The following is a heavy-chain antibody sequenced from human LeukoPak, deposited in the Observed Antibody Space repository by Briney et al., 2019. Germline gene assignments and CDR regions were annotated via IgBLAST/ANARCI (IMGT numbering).Heavy chain of an antibody. D-gene: IGHD6-13*01. V-gene: IGHV4-34*01. CDR1: GGSFSGYY. J-gene: IGHJ6*03. CDR2: INHSGST. Sequence: PSETLSLTCAVYGGSFSGYYWSWIRQPPGKGLEWIGEINHSGSTNYNPSLKSRVTISVDTSKNQFSLTLSSVTAADTAVYYCARAWGAAAGTGYYYMDVWGKGTTVTVSS. CDR3: ARAWGAAAGTGYYYMDV.